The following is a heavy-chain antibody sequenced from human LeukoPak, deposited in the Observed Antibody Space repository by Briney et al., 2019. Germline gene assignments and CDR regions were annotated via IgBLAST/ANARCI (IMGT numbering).Heavy chain of an antibody. CDR3: ARGVFSYGFPY. V-gene: IGHV4-34*01. CDR1: GGSFSGYY. Sequence: SETLSLTCAVYGGSFSGYYWSWIRQPPVKGLEWIGEINHSGSTNYNPSLKSRVTISVDTSKNQFSLKLSSVTAADTAVHYCARGVFSYGFPYWGQGTLVTVSS. J-gene: IGHJ4*02. CDR2: INHSGST. D-gene: IGHD5-18*01.